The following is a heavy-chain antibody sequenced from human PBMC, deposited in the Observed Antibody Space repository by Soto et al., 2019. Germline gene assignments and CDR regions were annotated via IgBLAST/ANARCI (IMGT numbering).Heavy chain of an antibody. CDR2: ISARGGSF. Sequence: EVQLLESGGGLVQPGGSLRLSCAASGFSFSSYAMVWVRQAPGKGLEWVSVISARGGSFYFADSVKGRFTSSRDNSKNVLSLEMNSLRAEDTATYVFAKGSIEYSASVDNWGQGTLVVVSS. CDR1: GFSFSSYA. V-gene: IGHV3-23*01. D-gene: IGHD5-12*01. J-gene: IGHJ4*02. CDR3: AKGSIEYSASVDN.